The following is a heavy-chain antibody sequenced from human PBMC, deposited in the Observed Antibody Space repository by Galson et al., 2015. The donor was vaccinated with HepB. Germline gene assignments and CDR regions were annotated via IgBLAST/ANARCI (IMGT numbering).Heavy chain of an antibody. D-gene: IGHD1-26*01. CDR1: GFTFRSHA. J-gene: IGHJ6*02. CDR3: VKDWEGSTCPCMDV. CDR2: ISGSGDDT. V-gene: IGHV3-23*01. Sequence: SLRLSCAASGFTFRSHAMSWVRQAPGKGLEWVSSISGSGDDTYNADSVKGRFTISRDNSKNTVFLQMNSLRVEDSALYYCVKDWEGSTCPCMDVWGQGTTVTVSS.